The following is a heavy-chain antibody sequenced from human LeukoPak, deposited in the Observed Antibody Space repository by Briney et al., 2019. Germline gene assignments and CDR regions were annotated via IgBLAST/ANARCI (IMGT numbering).Heavy chain of an antibody. CDR2: IYYSGST. CDR3: ARENLGSGYCDY. V-gene: IGHV4-39*07. J-gene: IGHJ4*02. D-gene: IGHD3-22*01. Sequence: SETLPLTCTVSGGSISSSSYYWGWIRQPPGKGLEWIGSIYYSGSTYYNPSLKSRVTISVDTSKNQFSLKLSSVTAADTAVYYCARENLGSGYCDYWGQGTLVTVSS. CDR1: GGSISSSSYY.